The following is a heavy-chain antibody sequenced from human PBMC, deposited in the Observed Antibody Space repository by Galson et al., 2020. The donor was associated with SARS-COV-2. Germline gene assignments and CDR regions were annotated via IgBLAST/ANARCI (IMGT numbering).Heavy chain of an antibody. Sequence: ASETLSLTCTVSGDSIRSGGYRCAWIRHYPWKGLEWFGYISYTGTASYTPSLKSRVVISVDTSKNQFSLMVSSVTDADTAVYYCARDRRIFRRDRTYYYGVNVWGQGTTVTVSS. D-gene: IGHD3-10*01. CDR2: ISYTGTA. J-gene: IGHJ6*02. CDR1: GDSIRSGGYR. V-gene: IGHV4-31*03. CDR3: ARDRRIFRRDRTYYYGVNV.